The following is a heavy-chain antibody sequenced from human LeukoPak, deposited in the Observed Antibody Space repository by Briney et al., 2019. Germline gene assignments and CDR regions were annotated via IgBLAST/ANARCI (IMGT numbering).Heavy chain of an antibody. CDR3: ARAPSGLDY. J-gene: IGHJ4*02. CDR2: TTNKAHSYTT. CDR1: GFTLSDHN. Sequence: GGSLRLSCAVSGFTLSDHNMDWVRQAPGKGLEWVGRTTNKAHSYTTEYAASVKGRFTISRDDSQNSLYLQMHSLNTEDTAVYYCARAPSGLDYWGQGILVTVSS. V-gene: IGHV3-72*01. D-gene: IGHD2-15*01.